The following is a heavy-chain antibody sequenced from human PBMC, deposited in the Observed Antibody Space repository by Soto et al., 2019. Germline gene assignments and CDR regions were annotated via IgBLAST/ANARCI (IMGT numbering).Heavy chain of an antibody. D-gene: IGHD2-15*01. V-gene: IGHV3-13*01. CDR1: GFTFSSYD. J-gene: IGHJ6*02. CDR2: IATAGDT. Sequence: EVQLVESGGGLVQPGGSLRLSCAASGFTFSSYDMHWVRQATGKGLEWVSGIATAGDTYYAGSVKGRFTISRENAKNSLYLQMNSLRAEDTAVYYCARGRYCSGGSCYFPHYYGMDVWGQGTTVTVSS. CDR3: ARGRYCSGGSCYFPHYYGMDV.